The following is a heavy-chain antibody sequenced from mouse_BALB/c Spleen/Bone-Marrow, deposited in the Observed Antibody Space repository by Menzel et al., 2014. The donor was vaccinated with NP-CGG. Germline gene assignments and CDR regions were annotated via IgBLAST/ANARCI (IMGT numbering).Heavy chain of an antibody. J-gene: IGHJ3*01. CDR1: GYTFTDYY. Sequence: VQLQQSGAELARPGASVKLSCKASGYTFTDYYISWVKQRTGQGLEWIGEIYPGSGNTYYNEKFKGKATLTADKSSSTAYMQLSSLTSEDSAVYFCAREGDPGAWFAYWGQGTLVTVSA. CDR3: AREGDPGAWFAY. CDR2: IYPGSGNT. D-gene: IGHD3-3*01. V-gene: IGHV1-77*01.